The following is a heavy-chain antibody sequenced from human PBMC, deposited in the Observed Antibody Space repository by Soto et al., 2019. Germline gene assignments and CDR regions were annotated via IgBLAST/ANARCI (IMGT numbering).Heavy chain of an antibody. D-gene: IGHD3-22*01. J-gene: IGHJ4*02. Sequence: QLQLQESGSGLVKPSQTLSLTCAVSGGSISSGGYSWSWIRQPPGKGLEWIGYIYHSGSTYYNPSLKSRVTISVDRSKNQFSLKLSSVTAADTAVYYCALANYYDSSGYYYYFDYWGQGTLVTVSS. V-gene: IGHV4-30-2*01. CDR2: IYHSGST. CDR1: GGSISSGGYS. CDR3: ALANYYDSSGYYYYFDY.